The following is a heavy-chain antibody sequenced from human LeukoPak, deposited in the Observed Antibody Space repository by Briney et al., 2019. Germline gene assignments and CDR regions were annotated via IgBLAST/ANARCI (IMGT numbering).Heavy chain of an antibody. Sequence: GGSLRLSCAASAFTFSSYAMSWVRHAPGKGLEWDSAISGSGDSTYYADSVKGRFTISRDNSKNTLYLQMNSLRAEDTAVYYCAKDPITIFGVVTRIFDYWGQGTLVTVSS. D-gene: IGHD3-3*01. CDR3: AKDPITIFGVVTRIFDY. CDR2: ISGSGDST. J-gene: IGHJ4*02. CDR1: AFTFSSYA. V-gene: IGHV3-23*01.